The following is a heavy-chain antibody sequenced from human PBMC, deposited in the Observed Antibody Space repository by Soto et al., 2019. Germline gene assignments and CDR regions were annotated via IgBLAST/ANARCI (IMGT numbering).Heavy chain of an antibody. Sequence: PGGSLRLSCVASGFTFNGYGMHWVRQAPGTGLEWVAVTSYDGSNKYYADSVKGRFTISRDDSKNTLYLQMSSLRPEDTAVYYCAKDAFWNGSYFDYWGLGTLVTVSS. CDR3: AKDAFWNGSYFDY. CDR1: GFTFNGYG. D-gene: IGHD3-3*01. J-gene: IGHJ4*02. V-gene: IGHV3-30*18. CDR2: TSYDGSNK.